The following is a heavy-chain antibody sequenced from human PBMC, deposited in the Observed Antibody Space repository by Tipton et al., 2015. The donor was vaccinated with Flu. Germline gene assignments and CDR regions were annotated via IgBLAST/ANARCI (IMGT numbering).Heavy chain of an antibody. Sequence: LRLSCTVSGGSICSGGYYWSWIRQHPGKGLEWIGYIYYSGSTYYNPSLKSRVTISVDTSKNQFSLKLSSVTAADTAVYYCARRGYYGSGSFFDYWGQGTLVTVSS. CDR2: IYYSGST. CDR1: GGSICSGGYY. J-gene: IGHJ4*02. V-gene: IGHV4-31*02. CDR3: ARRGYYGSGSFFDY. D-gene: IGHD3-10*01.